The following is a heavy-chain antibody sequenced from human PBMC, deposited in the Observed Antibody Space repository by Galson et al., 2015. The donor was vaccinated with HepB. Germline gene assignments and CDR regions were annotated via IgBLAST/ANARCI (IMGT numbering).Heavy chain of an antibody. CDR1: GFTVSSNH. CDR3: ARGLGYSSGCFSW. CDR2: IYSGAGT. Sequence: SLRLSCAASGFTVSSNHMSWVRQAPGKGLEWVSVIYSGAGTYYADSVKGRFTISRDNSKNTLYLQMNSLRAEDTAVYYCARGLGYSSGCFSWWGQGTLVTVSS. D-gene: IGHD6-19*01. J-gene: IGHJ4*02. V-gene: IGHV3-66*01.